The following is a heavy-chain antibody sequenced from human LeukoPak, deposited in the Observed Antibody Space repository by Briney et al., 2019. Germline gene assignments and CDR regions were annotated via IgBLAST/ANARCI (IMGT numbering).Heavy chain of an antibody. CDR1: GGSISSYY. J-gene: IGHJ6*02. V-gene: IGHV4-59*01. D-gene: IGHD3-10*01. CDR3: ARDTMVRGVIDYYYYGMDV. Sequence: SEALSLTCTVSGGSISSYYWSWIRQPPGKGLEWIGYIYYSGSTNYNPSLKSRVTISVDTSKNQFSLKLSSVTAADTAVYYCARDTMVRGVIDYYYYGMDVWGQGTTVTVSS. CDR2: IYYSGST.